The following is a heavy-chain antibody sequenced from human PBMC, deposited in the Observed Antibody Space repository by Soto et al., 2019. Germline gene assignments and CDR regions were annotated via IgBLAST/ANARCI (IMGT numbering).Heavy chain of an antibody. CDR1: RLTFSAHD. Sequence: QVQLVESGGGVVQPGTSLRLSCAASRLTFSAHDMHWVRQAPGKGLEWVALIWSDGSRGFYADSVKGRFTISRDNFKNTQYLQMNSLGAEDTAVYYCAGEPKGGAYDMDVWGQGTTVTVSS. J-gene: IGHJ6*02. CDR2: IWSDGSRG. D-gene: IGHD3-16*01. CDR3: AGEPKGGAYDMDV. V-gene: IGHV3-33*01.